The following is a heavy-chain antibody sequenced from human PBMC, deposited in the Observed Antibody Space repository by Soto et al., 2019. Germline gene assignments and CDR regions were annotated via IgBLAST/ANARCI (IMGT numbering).Heavy chain of an antibody. V-gene: IGHV4-59*01. J-gene: IGHJ5*02. CDR1: GGSISSYY. Sequence: PSETLSLTCTVSGGSISSYYWSWIRQPPGKGLEWIGYIYYSGSTNYNPSLKSRVTISVDTSKNQFSLKLSSVTAADTAVYYCARAVPYYYGSGSYAGALDPWGQGTLVTVSS. CDR3: ARAVPYYYGSGSYAGALDP. CDR2: IYYSGST. D-gene: IGHD3-10*01.